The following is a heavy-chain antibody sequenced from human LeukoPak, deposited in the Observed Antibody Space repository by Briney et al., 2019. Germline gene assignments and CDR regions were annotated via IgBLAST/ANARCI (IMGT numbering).Heavy chain of an antibody. V-gene: IGHV3-33*01. D-gene: IGHD1-26*01. J-gene: IGHJ4*02. CDR3: ARERVGAVDY. CDR1: GFTFSSYS. Sequence: GRSLRLSCAASGFTFSSYSMHWVRQAPGKGLEWVAVIWYDGSNKYYADSVKGRFTISRDNSKNTLYLQMNSLRAEDTAVYYCARERVGAVDYWGQGTLVTVSS. CDR2: IWYDGSNK.